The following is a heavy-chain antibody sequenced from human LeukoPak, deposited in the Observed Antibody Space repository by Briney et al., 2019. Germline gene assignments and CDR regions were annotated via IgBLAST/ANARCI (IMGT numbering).Heavy chain of an antibody. D-gene: IGHD6-19*01. CDR1: GFTFNTYA. J-gene: IGHJ4*02. Sequence: GGSLRLSCAASGFTFNTYAMHWVRQAAGMGLEWVAVISSAGSTKYYADSVKGRLTVSRDNSENTLYLQMNSLRAEDTAVYYCARRIFQGSSGWYLFDYWGQGTLVTVSS. V-gene: IGHV3-30-3*01. CDR3: ARRIFQGSSGWYLFDY. CDR2: ISSAGSTK.